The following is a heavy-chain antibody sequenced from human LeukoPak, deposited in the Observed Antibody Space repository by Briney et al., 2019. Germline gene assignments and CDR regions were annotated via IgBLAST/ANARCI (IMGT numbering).Heavy chain of an antibody. CDR3: ARGTIDCTNGVCVGYMDV. Sequence: SETLSLTCAVYGGSFSGYYWSWIRQPPGKGLEWIGRIYTSGSTNYNPSLKSRVTMSVDTSKNQFSLKLSSVTAADTAVYYCARGTIDCTNGVCVGYMDVWGKGTTVTVSS. J-gene: IGHJ6*03. V-gene: IGHV4-59*10. CDR1: GGSFSGYY. CDR2: IYTSGST. D-gene: IGHD2-8*01.